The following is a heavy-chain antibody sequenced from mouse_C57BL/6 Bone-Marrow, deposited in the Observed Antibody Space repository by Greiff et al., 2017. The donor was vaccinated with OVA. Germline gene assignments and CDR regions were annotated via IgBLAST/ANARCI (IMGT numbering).Heavy chain of an antibody. CDR1: GFTFSSYA. CDR3: ARDRGIIFAY. Sequence: EVMLVESGGGLVKPGGSLKLSCAASGFTFSSYAMSWVRQTPEKRLEWVATISDGGSYTYYPDNVKGRFTISRDNAKNNLYLQMSHLKSEDTAMYYCARDRGIIFAYWGQGTLVTVSA. D-gene: IGHD1-2*01. V-gene: IGHV5-4*01. CDR2: ISDGGSYT. J-gene: IGHJ3*01.